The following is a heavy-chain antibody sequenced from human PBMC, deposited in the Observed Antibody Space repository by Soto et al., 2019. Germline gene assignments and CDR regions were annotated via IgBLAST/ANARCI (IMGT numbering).Heavy chain of an antibody. Sequence: QVQLVESGGGLVKPGGSLRLSCAASGFTFSDYYMSWIRQAPGKGLEWVSYISSSGSTIYYADSVKGRFTISRDNAKNSLYLQMNSLRAEDTAVYYCARDGYYDSSGYYYSRGGMDVWGQGTTVTVSS. J-gene: IGHJ6*02. CDR3: ARDGYYDSSGYYYSRGGMDV. CDR1: GFTFSDYY. D-gene: IGHD3-22*01. CDR2: ISSSGSTI. V-gene: IGHV3-11*01.